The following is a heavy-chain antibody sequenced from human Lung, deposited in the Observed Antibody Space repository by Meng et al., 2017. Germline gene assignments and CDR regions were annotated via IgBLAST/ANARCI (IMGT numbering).Heavy chain of an antibody. Sequence: VQLPEWGAGRLKPSVTPPLTCVGSGGSVSDYYWSWIRQPPGKGLEWIGEINHSGSTNYNPSLESRATISVDTSQNNLSLKLSSVTAADSAVYYCARGPTTMAHDFDYWGQGTLVTVSS. CDR1: GGSVSDYY. J-gene: IGHJ4*02. CDR3: ARGPTTMAHDFDY. V-gene: IGHV4-34*01. D-gene: IGHD4-11*01. CDR2: INHSGST.